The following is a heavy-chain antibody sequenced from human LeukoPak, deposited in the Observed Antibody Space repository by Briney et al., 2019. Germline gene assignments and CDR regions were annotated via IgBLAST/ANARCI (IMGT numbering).Heavy chain of an antibody. CDR1: GGSISNYY. V-gene: IGHV4-4*07. J-gene: IGHJ4*02. Sequence: PSETLSLTCTVSGGSISNYYWSWIRQPAGKGPEWIGRIYTSGSTNYNPSLKSRVSMSVDTSKNQFSLKLTSVTAADTAVYYCARAVSIAAAATIHDYWGQGTLVTVSS. D-gene: IGHD6-13*01. CDR2: IYTSGST. CDR3: ARAVSIAAAATIHDY.